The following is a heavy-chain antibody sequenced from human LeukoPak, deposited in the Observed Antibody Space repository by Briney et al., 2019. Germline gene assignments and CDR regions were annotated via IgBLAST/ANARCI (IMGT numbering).Heavy chain of an antibody. D-gene: IGHD2-2*01. V-gene: IGHV3-7*01. CDR2: IKQDGSEK. CDR3: VRESRRYQLPGLNDYYYMDV. Sequence: GGSLRLSCAASGFTFSSYWMSWVRQAPGKGLEWVANIKQDGSEKYYVDSVKGRFTISRDIAKNSLYLQMNSLRAEDTAVYYCVRESRRYQLPGLNDYYYMDVWGKGTTVTVSS. J-gene: IGHJ6*03. CDR1: GFTFSSYW.